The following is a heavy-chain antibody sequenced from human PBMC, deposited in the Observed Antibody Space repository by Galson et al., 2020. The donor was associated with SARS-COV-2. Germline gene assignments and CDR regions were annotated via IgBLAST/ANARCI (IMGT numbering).Heavy chain of an antibody. V-gene: IGHV3-23*01. CDR3: AKGGHWSHYDY. Sequence: GESLKISCAASGLVFSIYAMSWVRQAPGKGLEWVSTITGGVRNTYYADSVKGRFTISRDDSKNTVYLEMNSLRPEDTAMYFCAKGGHWSHYDYWGQGALVTVSS. CDR1: GLVFSIYA. CDR2: ITGGVRNT. J-gene: IGHJ4*02.